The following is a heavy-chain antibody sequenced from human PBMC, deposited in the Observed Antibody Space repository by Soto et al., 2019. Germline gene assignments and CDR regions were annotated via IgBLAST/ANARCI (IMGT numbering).Heavy chain of an antibody. CDR2: ISYDGSNK. V-gene: IGHV3-30-3*01. CDR1: GFTFSSYA. CDR3: ASGGDYFDY. D-gene: IGHD4-17*01. J-gene: IGHJ4*02. Sequence: QVQLVESGGGVVQPGRSLRLSCAASGFTFSSYAMHWVRQAPGKGLEWVAVISYDGSNKYYADSVKGRFTISRDNSKNTLYLQMNSLRAEDTAVYYCASGGDYFDYWGQGTLVTVSS.